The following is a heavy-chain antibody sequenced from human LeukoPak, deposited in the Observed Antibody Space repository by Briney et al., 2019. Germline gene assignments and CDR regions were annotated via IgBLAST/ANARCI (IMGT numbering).Heavy chain of an antibody. CDR3: ARDLGLYYYDSSGYYHFDY. CDR2: ISAYNGNT. V-gene: IGHV1-18*01. Sequence: ASVKVSCKASGYTFTSYGISWVRQAPGQGLEWMGWISAYNGNTNYAQKLQGRVTMTTDTSTSTAYMELRSMRSNDKAVYYCARDLGLYYYDSSGYYHFDYWGQGTLVTVSS. J-gene: IGHJ4*02. CDR1: GYTFTSYG. D-gene: IGHD3-22*01.